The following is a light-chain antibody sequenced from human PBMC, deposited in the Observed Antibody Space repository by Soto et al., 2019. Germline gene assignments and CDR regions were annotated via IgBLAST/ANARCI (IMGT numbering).Light chain of an antibody. CDR1: QSVSSN. V-gene: IGKV3-15*01. CDR2: GAS. J-gene: IGKJ1*01. CDR3: QQYNNWRPQT. Sequence: EIVMTQSPATLSVSPGERATLSCRASQSVSSNLAWYQQKPGQAPRLLIYGASTRATGIPARFSVSGSGTEFTLTISSLQSEDFAVYYCQQYNNWRPQTFGQGTKVEIK.